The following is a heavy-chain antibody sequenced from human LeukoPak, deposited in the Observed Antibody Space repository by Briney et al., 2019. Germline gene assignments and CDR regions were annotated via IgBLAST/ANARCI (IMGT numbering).Heavy chain of an antibody. CDR3: ARGLRYFDWSWVGQYYFDY. V-gene: IGHV1-2*02. D-gene: IGHD3-9*01. CDR1: GYTFTSYD. CDR2: INPNSGGT. J-gene: IGHJ4*02. Sequence: GASVKVSCKASGYTFTSYDINWVRQATGQGLEWMGWINPNSGGTNYAQKFQGRVTMTRDTSISTAYMELSRLRSDDTAVYYCARGLRYFDWSWVGQYYFDYWGQGTLVTVSS.